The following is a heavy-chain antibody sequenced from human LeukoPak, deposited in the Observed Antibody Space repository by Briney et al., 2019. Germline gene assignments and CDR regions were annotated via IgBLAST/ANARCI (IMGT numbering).Heavy chain of an antibody. Sequence: EGSLRLSCAASGITFSDHDMDWVRQAPGKGLEWVGRTRKKASSYTTEYPASVKGRFTISRDDSKNSLYLQMNSLKTEDTAVYYCAIGYCSGGRRFGSDYWGQGTLVTVSS. D-gene: IGHD2-15*01. CDR1: GITFSDHD. J-gene: IGHJ4*02. CDR3: AIGYCSGGRRFGSDY. V-gene: IGHV3-72*01. CDR2: TRKKASSYTT.